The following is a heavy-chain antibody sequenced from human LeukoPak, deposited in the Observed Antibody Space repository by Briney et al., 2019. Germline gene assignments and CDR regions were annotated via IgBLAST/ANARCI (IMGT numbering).Heavy chain of an antibody. CDR1: GFTFTTYA. CDR3: AKLGGHSYAYQFDY. D-gene: IGHD5-18*01. J-gene: IGHJ4*02. V-gene: IGHV3-23*01. Sequence: GGSLRLSCAASGFTFTTYAMNWVRQAPGKGLEWVSVIGSGGSTYYADFVKGRFNISRDNSKNTLYLQMNSLRVEDTAVYYSAKLGGHSYAYQFDYWGQGTLVTVSS. CDR2: IGSGGST.